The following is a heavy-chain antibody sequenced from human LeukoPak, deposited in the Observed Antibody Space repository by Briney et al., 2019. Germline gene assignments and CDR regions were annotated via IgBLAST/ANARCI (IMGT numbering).Heavy chain of an antibody. J-gene: IGHJ4*02. CDR2: IKQDGSEK. CDR3: ARDSAGNDY. CDR1: GFTFSTYW. V-gene: IGHV3-7*01. D-gene: IGHD6-13*01. Sequence: PGGSLRLSCAASGFTFSTYWMSWARQAPGKGLEWVANIKQDGSEKYYVDSVKGRFTISRDNAKNSLYLQMNSLRAEGTAMYYCARDSAGNDYWGQGTLVTVSS.